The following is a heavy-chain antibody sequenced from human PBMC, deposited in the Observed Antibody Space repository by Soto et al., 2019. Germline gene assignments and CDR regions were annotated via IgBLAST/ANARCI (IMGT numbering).Heavy chain of an antibody. CDR3: ARSTVTTIFFAFDI. CDR1: GFTVSSKY. CDR2: IQSGGTT. J-gene: IGHJ3*02. V-gene: IGHV3-66*01. D-gene: IGHD4-17*01. Sequence: GSLRLSCAASGFTVSSKYMSWVRQAPGKGLEWVSLIQSGGTTYYADSVKGRFTISRDSSENTLHLQMNSLRAEDTAVYYCARSTVTTIFFAFDIWGQGTMVTVSS.